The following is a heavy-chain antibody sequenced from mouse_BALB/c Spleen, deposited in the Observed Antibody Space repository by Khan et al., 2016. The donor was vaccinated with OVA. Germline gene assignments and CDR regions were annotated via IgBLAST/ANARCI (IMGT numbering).Heavy chain of an antibody. V-gene: IGHV1-7*01. CDR1: GYTFTSYW. CDR3: GRGGRGSPWFAY. CDR2: INPSTGYT. Sequence: QVQLQQSGAELAKPGASVKMSCKASGYTFTSYWMHWVKQRPGQGLEWIGYINPSTGYTEYNQKFKDKATLTADKSSSTAYMQLSSLTSEDSTVYYCGRGGRGSPWFAYGGQGTLVTVSA. J-gene: IGHJ3*01. D-gene: IGHD1-1*02.